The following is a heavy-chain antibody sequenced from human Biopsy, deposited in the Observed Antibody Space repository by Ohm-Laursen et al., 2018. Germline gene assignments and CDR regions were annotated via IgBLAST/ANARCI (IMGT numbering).Heavy chain of an antibody. Sequence: ASVKVSCKASGYTFTGYSCHWVRQAPGQRLEWVGWIDPNSGRANYAQKFQGRITMTTDTSLITAYLEVSSLTSDDAAVYFCARASAFGVFNIWGKGKTVTASS. D-gene: IGHD2-8*01. J-gene: IGHJ3*02. CDR2: IDPNSGRA. CDR3: ARASAFGVFNI. CDR1: GYTFTGYS. V-gene: IGHV1-2*02.